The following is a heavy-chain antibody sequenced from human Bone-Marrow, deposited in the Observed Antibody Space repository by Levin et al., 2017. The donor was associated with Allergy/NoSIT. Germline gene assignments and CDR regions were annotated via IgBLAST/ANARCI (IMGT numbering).Heavy chain of an antibody. CDR3: AREGSCSGAHCYRAYYYYMDV. Sequence: GESLKISCKASGYMFTGHYMHWVRQVPGQGLEWVGRINPHSGDTKYAKNFQGRVTMTRDTSSNTAYMEVSRLRSADTAVFYCAREGSCSGAHCYRAYYYYMDVWGNGTRVTVS. V-gene: IGHV1-2*06. CDR2: INPHSGDT. J-gene: IGHJ6*03. CDR1: GYMFTGHY. D-gene: IGHD2-15*01.